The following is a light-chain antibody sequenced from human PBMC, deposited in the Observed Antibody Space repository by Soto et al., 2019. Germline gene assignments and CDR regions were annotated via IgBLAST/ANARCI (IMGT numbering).Light chain of an antibody. CDR2: SAS. CDR3: QQSSSNPLT. CDR1: QSISSY. Sequence: DIQMTQSPSSLSASVGDRVTITCRASQSISSYLNWYQQKPGKAPNLLIYSASKLHSGVPSRFSGSGSGTDFTLIISSLQPEDFPTYYCQQSSSNPLTFGGGTRV. V-gene: IGKV1-39*01. J-gene: IGKJ4*01.